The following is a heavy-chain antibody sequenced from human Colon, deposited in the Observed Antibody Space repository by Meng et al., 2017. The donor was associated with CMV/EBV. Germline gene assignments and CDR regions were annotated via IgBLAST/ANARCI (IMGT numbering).Heavy chain of an antibody. V-gene: IGHV3-21*01. CDR1: GFTFSSYA. Sequence: GGSLRLSCAASGFTFSSYAMHWVRQAPGKGLEWVSSISSSSSYIYYADSVKGRFTVSGDTAKNSLSLQMNSLRPEDTAVYYCARDIGDLSVVVIAGTGYYGMDVWGQGTTVTVSS. D-gene: IGHD2-21*01. J-gene: IGHJ6*02. CDR3: ARDIGDLSVVVIAGTGYYGMDV. CDR2: ISSSSSYI.